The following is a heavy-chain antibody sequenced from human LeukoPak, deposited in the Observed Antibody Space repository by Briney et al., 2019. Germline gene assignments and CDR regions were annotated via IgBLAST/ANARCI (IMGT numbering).Heavy chain of an antibody. Sequence: ASETLSLTCAVYGGSFSGYYWSWIRQPPGKGLEWIGEINHSGSTNYNPSLKSRVTISVDTSKNQFSLKLSSVTAADTAVYYCARILSLYCSGGSCYSGDFDYWGQGTLVTVSS. J-gene: IGHJ4*02. CDR3: ARILSLYCSGGSCYSGDFDY. CDR1: GGSFSGYY. D-gene: IGHD2-15*01. CDR2: INHSGST. V-gene: IGHV4-34*01.